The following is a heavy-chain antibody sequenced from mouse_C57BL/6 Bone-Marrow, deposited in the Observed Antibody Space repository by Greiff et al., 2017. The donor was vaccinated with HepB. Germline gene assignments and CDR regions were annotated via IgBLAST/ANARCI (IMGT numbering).Heavy chain of an antibody. Sequence: VQLQQSGPELVKPGASVKMSCKASGYTFTDYNMHWVKQSHGKSLEWIGYINPNNGGTSYNQKFKGKATLTVNKSSSTAYMELRSLTSEDSAVYYCARGYGSSHWYFDVWGTGTTVTVSS. J-gene: IGHJ1*03. CDR1: GYTFTDYN. CDR2: INPNNGGT. CDR3: ARGYGSSHWYFDV. V-gene: IGHV1-22*01. D-gene: IGHD1-1*01.